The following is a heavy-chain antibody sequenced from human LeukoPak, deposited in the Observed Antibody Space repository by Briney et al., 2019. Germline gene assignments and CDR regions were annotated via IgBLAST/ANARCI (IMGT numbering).Heavy chain of an antibody. D-gene: IGHD3-22*01. V-gene: IGHV3-23*01. Sequence: GGSLRLSCVASGFTFSNYGMSWVRQSPGKGLEWVSAISGSGGNTYSADSVKGRCTISRDNSLQTLFLHMNSLRAEDTAVYYCARGMSATSGYLELEYWGQGALVTVST. CDR2: ISGSGGNT. CDR3: ARGMSATSGYLELEY. J-gene: IGHJ4*02. CDR1: GFTFSNYG.